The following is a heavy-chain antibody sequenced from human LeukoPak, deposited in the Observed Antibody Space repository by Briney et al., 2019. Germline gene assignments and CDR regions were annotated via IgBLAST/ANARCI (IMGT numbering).Heavy chain of an antibody. CDR1: GFTFSSYG. CDR3: ARDPINYYDSSGYYDY. V-gene: IGHV3-33*01. Sequence: PGRSLRLSCAASGFTFSSYGMHWVRQAPGKGLEWVAVIWYDGSNKYYADSVKGRFLISRDNSKNTLYLQMNSLRAEDTAVYYCARDPINYYDSSGYYDYWGQGTLVTVSS. CDR2: IWYDGSNK. D-gene: IGHD3-22*01. J-gene: IGHJ4*02.